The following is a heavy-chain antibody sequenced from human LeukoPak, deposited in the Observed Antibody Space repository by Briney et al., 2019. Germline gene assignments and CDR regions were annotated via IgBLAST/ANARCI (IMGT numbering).Heavy chain of an antibody. CDR2: ISYDGSNK. CDR3: ARGAATAGTYFDY. V-gene: IGHV3-30*01. CDR1: GSTFSSYA. Sequence: GGSLRLSCAASGSTFSSYAMHWVRQAPGKGLEWVAVISYDGSNKYYADSVKGRFTISRDNSKNTLYLQMNSLRAEDTAVYYCARGAATAGTYFDYWGQGTLVTVSS. J-gene: IGHJ4*02. D-gene: IGHD6-13*01.